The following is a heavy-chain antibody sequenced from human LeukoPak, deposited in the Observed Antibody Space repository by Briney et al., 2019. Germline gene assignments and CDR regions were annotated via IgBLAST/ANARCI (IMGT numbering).Heavy chain of an antibody. CDR3: ARDRYRGYAVDY. Sequence: GGSLRLSCAASGSTFSSYAMHWVRQAPGKGLEWGAVISYDGSNKYYADSVKGRFTISRDNYKNTLYLQMNSLRAEDTAVYYCARDRYRGYAVDYWGQGTPVTVSS. CDR2: ISYDGSNK. D-gene: IGHD5-12*01. CDR1: GSTFSSYA. J-gene: IGHJ4*02. V-gene: IGHV3-30*04.